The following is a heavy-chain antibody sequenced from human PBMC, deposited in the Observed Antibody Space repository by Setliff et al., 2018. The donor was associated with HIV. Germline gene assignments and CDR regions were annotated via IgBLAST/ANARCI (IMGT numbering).Heavy chain of an antibody. CDR1: GGTFSGFG. D-gene: IGHD5-12*01. CDR3: ARVGEMATIGYFYYYMDA. V-gene: IGHV1-69*06. Sequence: SVKVSCKASGGTFSGFGISWVRQAPGQGLEWMGGIIPLFGTANYAQNFQDRVTITADKITTTVYMELSSLRSEDTAVYYCARVGEMATIGYFYYYMDAWGEGTTVTVSS. J-gene: IGHJ6*03. CDR2: IIPLFGTA.